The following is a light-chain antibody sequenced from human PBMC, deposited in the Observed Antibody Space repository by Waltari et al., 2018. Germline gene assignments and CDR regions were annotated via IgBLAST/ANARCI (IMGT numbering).Light chain of an antibody. CDR2: DAS. V-gene: IGKV3-20*01. CDR1: QSVSRT. J-gene: IGKJ1*01. Sequence: EIVLPQSPDTLSLSPGDRATLSCRAGQSVSRTLAWYQQKPGQAPRLLIYDASSRATGVPDRFSGSGSGTDFSLTISRLEPEDFAVYYCQKYGTLPATFGQGTKVEIK. CDR3: QKYGTLPAT.